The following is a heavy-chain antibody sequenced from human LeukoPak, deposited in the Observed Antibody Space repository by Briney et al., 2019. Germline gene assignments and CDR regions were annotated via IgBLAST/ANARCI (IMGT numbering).Heavy chain of an antibody. Sequence: SETLSLTCTVSGGSISSYYWSWLRQPPGKGLEWIGYIYYSGSTYYNPSLKSRVTISVDTSKNQFSLKLSSVTAADTAVYYCARVRSSGPVRAFEYFQHWGQGTLVTVSS. J-gene: IGHJ1*01. CDR1: GGSISSYY. CDR2: IYYSGST. V-gene: IGHV4-59*12. CDR3: ARVRSSGPVRAFEYFQH. D-gene: IGHD3-22*01.